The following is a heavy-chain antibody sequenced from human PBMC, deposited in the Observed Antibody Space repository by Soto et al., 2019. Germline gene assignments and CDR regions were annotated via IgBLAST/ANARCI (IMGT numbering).Heavy chain of an antibody. J-gene: IGHJ4*02. CDR3: AKDDGGNPSTAPY. V-gene: IGHV3-23*01. Sequence: EVQLLESGGGFVQPGGSLRLSCAASGVTFSSHPMSWVRQAPGKGLEWVSGISGSGDRTYYGDSVKGRFTISKDISKNSLSLQLDSLRVEATSVYFCAKDDGGNPSTAPYWGQGTLVTVSS. D-gene: IGHD2-15*01. CDR2: ISGSGDRT. CDR1: GVTFSSHP.